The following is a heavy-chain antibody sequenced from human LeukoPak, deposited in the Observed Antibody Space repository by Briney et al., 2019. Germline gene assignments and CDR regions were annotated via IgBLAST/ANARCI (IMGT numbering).Heavy chain of an antibody. CDR2: ISGSGGST. Sequence: GGSLRLSCAASGFSFSTYGIHWVRQAPGKGLEWVSAISGSGGSTYYADSVKGRFTISRDNSKNTLYLQMNSLRAEDTTVYYCAKVADPIQLWAYFDYWGQGTLVTVSS. CDR3: AKVADPIQLWAYFDY. J-gene: IGHJ4*02. CDR1: GFSFSTYG. V-gene: IGHV3-23*01. D-gene: IGHD5-18*01.